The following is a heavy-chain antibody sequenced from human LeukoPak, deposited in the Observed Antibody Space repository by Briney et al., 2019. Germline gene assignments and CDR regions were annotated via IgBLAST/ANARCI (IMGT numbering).Heavy chain of an antibody. CDR3: ARGISITMVRGVIDY. V-gene: IGHV1-46*01. D-gene: IGHD3-10*01. J-gene: IGHJ4*02. CDR2: MNSSGGST. CDR1: GYTFTSYY. Sequence: ASVKVPCKAFGYTFTSYYMHWVRQAPGQGLEWMGIMNSSGGSTSYAQKFQDRVSMTRDTSTCTVYMELSSLRSEDTAVYYCARGISITMVRGVIDYWGQGTLVTVS.